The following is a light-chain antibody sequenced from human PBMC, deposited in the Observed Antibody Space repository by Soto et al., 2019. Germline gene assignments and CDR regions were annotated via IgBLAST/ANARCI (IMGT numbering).Light chain of an antibody. Sequence: EIVLTQSPGTLSLSPGERATLSCRASQSVSRSYLAWYQQKPGQAPRLLIYGASSRATGIPDRFSGSGSGTDFTLTISKLEPEDFAVYYCQQYDNSPLFGPGTKVELK. CDR3: QQYDNSPL. J-gene: IGKJ3*01. CDR2: GAS. CDR1: QSVSRSY. V-gene: IGKV3-20*01.